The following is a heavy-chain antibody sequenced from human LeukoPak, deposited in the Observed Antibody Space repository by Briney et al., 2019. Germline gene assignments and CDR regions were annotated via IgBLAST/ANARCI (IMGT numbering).Heavy chain of an antibody. Sequence: GSLRLSCAASGFTFSTYSMNWVRQAPGKGLEWVSFIRHDSTDLYYADSVKGRFTISRDNVKNLLYLQMNSLTAEDTAVYYCARDWFGETVWGRGTLVTVSS. V-gene: IGHV3-48*01. D-gene: IGHD3-10*01. CDR3: ARDWFGETV. CDR1: GFTFSTYS. CDR2: IRHDSTDL. J-gene: IGHJ4*02.